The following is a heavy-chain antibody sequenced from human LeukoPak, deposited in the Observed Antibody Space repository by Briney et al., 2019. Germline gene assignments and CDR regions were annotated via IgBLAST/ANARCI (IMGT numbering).Heavy chain of an antibody. D-gene: IGHD1-26*01. CDR3: ARDRGSREDGMDV. CDR2: IWYDGNNK. Sequence: GGSLRLSCAASGLTFSKAWMSWVRQAPGKGLEWVAVIWYDGNNKYYADFVKGRFTISRDNSKNTLYLQLNSLRAEDTAVYNCARDRGSREDGMDVWGQGTLVTVSS. CDR1: GLTFSKAW. V-gene: IGHV3-33*08. J-gene: IGHJ6*02.